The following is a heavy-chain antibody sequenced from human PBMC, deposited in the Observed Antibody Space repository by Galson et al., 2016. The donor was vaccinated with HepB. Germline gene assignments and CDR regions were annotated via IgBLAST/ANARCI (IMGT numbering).Heavy chain of an antibody. CDR3: ARGTAVLAGDAFDI. V-gene: IGHV3-53*01. Sequence: SLRLSCAAPTFSSSRYVMSWVRQAPGKGLIWVSVIFGGGATYYADSAKGRFTISRDSSKNTLNLQMNSLRAEDTAVYYCARGTAVLAGDAFDIWGQGTLVTVSS. D-gene: IGHD1-1*01. CDR2: IFGGGAT. J-gene: IGHJ3*02. CDR1: TFSSSRYV.